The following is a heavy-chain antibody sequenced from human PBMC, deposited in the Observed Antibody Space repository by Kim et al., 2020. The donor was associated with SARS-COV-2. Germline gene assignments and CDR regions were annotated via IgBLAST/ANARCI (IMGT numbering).Heavy chain of an antibody. CDR2: IYYSGST. Sequence: SETLSLTCTVSGGSISSGGYYWSWIRQHPGKGLEWIGYIYYSGSTYYNPSLKSRVTISVDTSKNQFSLKLSSVTAADTAVYYCARDFGLEGLAFDIWGQGTMVTVSS. CDR1: GGSISSGGYY. V-gene: IGHV4-31*03. D-gene: IGHD3-3*01. CDR3: ARDFGLEGLAFDI. J-gene: IGHJ3*02.